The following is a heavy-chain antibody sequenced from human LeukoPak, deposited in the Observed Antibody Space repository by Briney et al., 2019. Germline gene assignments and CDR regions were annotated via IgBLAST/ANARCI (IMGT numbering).Heavy chain of an antibody. D-gene: IGHD1-26*01. CDR3: AREDDTGRYMGDDAFDI. CDR2: MNPNSGNT. CDR1: GYTFTSYG. J-gene: IGHJ3*02. Sequence: GASVKVSCKASGYTFTSYGINWVRQATGQGLEWMGWMNPNSGNTGYAQKFQGRVTITRNTSISTAYMELSSLRSEDTAVYYCAREDDTGRYMGDDAFDIWGQGTMVTVSS. V-gene: IGHV1-8*03.